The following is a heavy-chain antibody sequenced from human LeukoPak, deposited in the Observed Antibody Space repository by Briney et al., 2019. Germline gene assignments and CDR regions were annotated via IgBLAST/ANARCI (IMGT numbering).Heavy chain of an antibody. V-gene: IGHV3-7*01. D-gene: IGHD1-1*01. J-gene: IGHJ4*02. CDR2: IKRDGSQK. Sequence: GGSLILSCVTSGFTFNDYWMSWVRQPPGKGLEWVTNIKRDGSQKYYVDSVRGRFTISIDNANNSLYLQMNNLRVEDTGVYYCARDNWDAGTLDYLGQGTLVTVSS. CDR3: ARDNWDAGTLDY. CDR1: GFTFNDYW.